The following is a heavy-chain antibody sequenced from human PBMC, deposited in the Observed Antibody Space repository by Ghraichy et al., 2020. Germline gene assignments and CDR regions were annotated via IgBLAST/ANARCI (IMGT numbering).Heavy chain of an antibody. D-gene: IGHD2-2*01. Sequence: SCAASGFTFSSWGMHWVRQAPGKGLEWVTFIRYDGSNTYYADSVKGRFTISRDNSKNTLYLQMNSLRAEDTAVYYCAKDGGAAANPAWYFDLWGRGTLVTVSS. CDR1: GFTFSSWG. CDR3: AKDGGAAANPAWYFDL. J-gene: IGHJ2*01. V-gene: IGHV3-30*02. CDR2: IRYDGSNT.